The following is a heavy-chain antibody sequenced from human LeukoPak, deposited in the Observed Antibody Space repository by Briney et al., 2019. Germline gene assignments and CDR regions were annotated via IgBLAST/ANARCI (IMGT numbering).Heavy chain of an antibody. D-gene: IGHD2-15*01. CDR3: ARGDPSGGPYGMDV. CDR1: GFSLSTYN. Sequence: PGGSLRLSCAASGFSLSTYNVCWVRQAPGQGLEWVSSISSAGSYIHYADSVKGRFTTSRDNAKSSLYLQMNSLRDEDTAVYYCARGDPSGGPYGMDVWGQGTTVTVSS. V-gene: IGHV3-21*01. J-gene: IGHJ6*02. CDR2: ISSAGSYI.